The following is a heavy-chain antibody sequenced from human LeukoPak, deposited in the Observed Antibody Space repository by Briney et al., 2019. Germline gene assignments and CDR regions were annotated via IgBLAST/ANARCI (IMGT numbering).Heavy chain of an antibody. D-gene: IGHD2-15*01. CDR3: ARDRGVAYCSGGSCLTPPYDS. J-gene: IGHJ4*02. CDR2: IYYTGNT. Sequence: SETLSLTCTVSGVSISSSNSCWGWIRQPPGKGLEWIGSIYYTGNTYYNASLKSRVTISVDTSKNQFSLKLSSVTAADSAVYYCARDRGVAYCSGGSCLTPPYDSWGQGTLVTVSS. CDR1: GVSISSSNSC. V-gene: IGHV4-39*07.